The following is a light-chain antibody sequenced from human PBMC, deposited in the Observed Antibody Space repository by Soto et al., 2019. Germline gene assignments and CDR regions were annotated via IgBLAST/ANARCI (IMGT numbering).Light chain of an antibody. Sequence: DIQMTQSPSTLSASVGDRVTINCRASQSISSWLAWYQQKPGKAPKLLIYKASSLESGVPSRFSGRGSGTEFTLTISSLQPDDLATYYCQQYNSNPLTFGGGPKVQIK. CDR2: KAS. V-gene: IGKV1-5*03. CDR1: QSISSW. CDR3: QQYNSNPLT. J-gene: IGKJ4*01.